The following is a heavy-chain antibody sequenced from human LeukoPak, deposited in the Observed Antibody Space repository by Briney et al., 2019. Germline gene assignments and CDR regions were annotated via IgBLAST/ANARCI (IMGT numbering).Heavy chain of an antibody. D-gene: IGHD4-17*01. J-gene: IGHJ6*03. CDR2: IYTSGST. Sequence: SETLSLTCTVSGGSISSYYWSWIRQPAGKGLEWIGRIYTSGSTNYNPSLKSRVTMSVDTSKNQFSLKLSSVTAADTAVYYCAREMGDYVYYYYYMDVWGKGSTVTVSS. CDR1: GGSISSYY. V-gene: IGHV4-4*07. CDR3: AREMGDYVYYYYYMDV.